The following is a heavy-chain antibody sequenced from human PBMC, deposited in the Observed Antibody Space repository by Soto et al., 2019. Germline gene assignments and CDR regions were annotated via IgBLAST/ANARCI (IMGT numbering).Heavy chain of an antibody. D-gene: IGHD2-21*01. CDR3: AYGGRLPWGYYYGMDV. Sequence: PGGSLRLSCAASGFTFSSYSMNWVRQAPGKGLEWVSSISSSSSYIYYADSVKGRFTISRDNAKNSLYLQMNSLRAEDTAVYYCAYGGRLPWGYYYGMDVWGQGTTVTVSS. CDR1: GFTFSSYS. J-gene: IGHJ6*02. CDR2: ISSSSSYI. V-gene: IGHV3-21*01.